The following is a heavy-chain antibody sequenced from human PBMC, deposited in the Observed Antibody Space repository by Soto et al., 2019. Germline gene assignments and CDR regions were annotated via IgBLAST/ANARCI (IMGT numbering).Heavy chain of an antibody. CDR1: GLSFGSYG. CDR2: ISYDGSKK. CDR3: AKSRGVDNYYYGMDV. D-gene: IGHD3-10*01. Sequence: QVQLMESGGGVVQPGGSLRLSCVVSGLSFGSYGMHWVLQAPGKGLEWVELISYDGSKKYYMDSVKGRFTISRDNSLGTLFLQMISLRPEDTAVYYCAKSRGVDNYYYGMDVWGQGTTVTVSS. V-gene: IGHV3-30*18. J-gene: IGHJ6*02.